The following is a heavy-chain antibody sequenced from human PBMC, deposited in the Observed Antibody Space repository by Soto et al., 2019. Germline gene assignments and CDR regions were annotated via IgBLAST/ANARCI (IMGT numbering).Heavy chain of an antibody. CDR2: INPYNGNT. Sequence: ASVKVSCKASGYTFTSYGISWVRQAPGQGLEWMGWINPYNGNTKYAQKLQGRVTMTTDTSTSTAYMEMRSLRSDDTAVYYCARDAAVGLFDYWGQGTLVTVSS. V-gene: IGHV1-18*01. D-gene: IGHD1-26*01. CDR1: GYTFTSYG. J-gene: IGHJ4*02. CDR3: ARDAAVGLFDY.